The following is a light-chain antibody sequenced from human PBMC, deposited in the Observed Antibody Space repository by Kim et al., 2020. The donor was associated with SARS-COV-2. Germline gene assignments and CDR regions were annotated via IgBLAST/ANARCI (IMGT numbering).Light chain of an antibody. V-gene: IGKV1-5*01. J-gene: IGKJ5*01. CDR2: DAS. CDR1: QTVESW. CDR3: QQYNTYPS. Sequence: SASVGDRVTITCPASQTVESWLAWYQQKPGKAPKLLIYDASSLESGVPSRFSGSRSGTEFTLTISSLQPDDFATYYCQQYNTYPSFGQGTRLEIK.